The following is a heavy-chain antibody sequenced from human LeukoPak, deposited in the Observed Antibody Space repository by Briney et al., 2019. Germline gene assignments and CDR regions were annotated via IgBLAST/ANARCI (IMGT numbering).Heavy chain of an antibody. CDR2: IYYSGTT. CDR1: GGSISIGDYY. J-gene: IGHJ4*02. Sequence: NPSQTLSLTCTVSGGSISIGDYYWSWIRQPPGKGLEWIGYIYYSGTTYYNPSLKSRITISIDTSKSQFSLKLSSVTAADTAVYYCARQKRNSSGWYGDYWGQGTLLTVSS. CDR3: ARQKRNSSGWYGDY. D-gene: IGHD6-19*01. V-gene: IGHV4-30-4*08.